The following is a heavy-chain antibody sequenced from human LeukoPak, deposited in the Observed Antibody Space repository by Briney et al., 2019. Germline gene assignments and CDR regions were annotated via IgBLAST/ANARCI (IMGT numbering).Heavy chain of an antibody. D-gene: IGHD4-23*01. CDR1: GGSISSYY. CDR3: ARQGDYVGNWFDP. Sequence: SETLSLTCTVSGGSISSYYWSWIRQPPGKGLEWIGYIHNSGSTNYNPSLKSRVTISVDTSDNQFSLKLSSVTAADTAVYYCARQGDYVGNWFDPWGQGTLVTVSP. J-gene: IGHJ5*02. V-gene: IGHV4-59*08. CDR2: IHNSGST.